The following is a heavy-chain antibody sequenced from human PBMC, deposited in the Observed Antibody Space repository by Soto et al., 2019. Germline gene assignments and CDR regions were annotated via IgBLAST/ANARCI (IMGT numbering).Heavy chain of an antibody. CDR3: ARLAAAGPYYYYYGMDV. CDR1: GGSISSGVYY. J-gene: IGHJ6*02. Sequence: PSETLSLTCTVSGGSISSGVYYWSWIGHHPGKGLEWIGYIYYSGSTYYNPSLKSRVTISVDTSKNQFSLKLSSVTAADTAVYYCARLAAAGPYYYYYGMDVWGQGTTVTVSS. CDR2: IYYSGST. V-gene: IGHV4-31*03. D-gene: IGHD6-13*01.